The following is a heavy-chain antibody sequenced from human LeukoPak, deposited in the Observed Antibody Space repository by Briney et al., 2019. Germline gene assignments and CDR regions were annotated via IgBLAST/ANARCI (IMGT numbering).Heavy chain of an antibody. V-gene: IGHV3-30*03. CDR3: ARAPPGLWSHRGDYYYYYGMDV. CDR1: GFTFSSYG. Sequence: GRSLRLSCAASGFTFSSYGMHWVRQAPGKGLEWVAVISYDGSNKYYADSVKGRFTISRDNSKNTLYLQMNSLRAEDTAVYYCARAPPGLWSHRGDYYYYYGMDVWGQGTTVTVSS. D-gene: IGHD3-10*01. J-gene: IGHJ6*02. CDR2: ISYDGSNK.